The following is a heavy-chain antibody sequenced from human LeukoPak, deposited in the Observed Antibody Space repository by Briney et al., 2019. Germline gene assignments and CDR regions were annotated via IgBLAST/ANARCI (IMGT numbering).Heavy chain of an antibody. D-gene: IGHD3-22*01. Sequence: SVKVSCKASGGTFSSHAISWVRQAPGQGLEWMGGIIPIFGTANYAQKSQGRVTITADESTSTAYMELSSLRSEDTAVYYCAREAPNDSSGLYYWGQGTLVTVSS. V-gene: IGHV1-69*13. CDR2: IIPIFGTA. J-gene: IGHJ4*02. CDR3: AREAPNDSSGLYY. CDR1: GGTFSSHA.